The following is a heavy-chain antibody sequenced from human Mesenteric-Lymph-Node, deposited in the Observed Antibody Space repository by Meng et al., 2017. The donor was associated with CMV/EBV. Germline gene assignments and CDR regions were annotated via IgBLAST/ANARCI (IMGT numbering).Heavy chain of an antibody. CDR1: GFTFSSYE. V-gene: IGHV3-21*01. D-gene: IGHD3-3*01. CDR3: AKDKGVRYLEWFPV. Sequence: GESLKISCAASGFTFSSYEMNWVRQAPGKGLEWVSSISSSSSYIYYADSVKGRFTISRDNSQNTMWLQMNSLRAEDTAVYYCAKDKGVRYLEWFPVRGQKTMVTVSS. CDR2: ISSSSSYI. J-gene: IGHJ4*02.